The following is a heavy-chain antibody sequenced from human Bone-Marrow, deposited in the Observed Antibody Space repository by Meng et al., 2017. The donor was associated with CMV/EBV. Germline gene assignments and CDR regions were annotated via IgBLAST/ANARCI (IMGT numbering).Heavy chain of an antibody. CDR1: GFIFSSYE. CDR2: ISYDGSNK. J-gene: IGHJ6*02. CDR3: ARVVENYSSSWPSGMDV. V-gene: IGHV3-30-3*01. D-gene: IGHD6-13*01. Sequence: GESLKISCAASGFIFSSYEMSWVRQAPGKGLEWVAVISYDGSNKYYADSVKGRFTISRDNSKNTLYLQMNSLRAEDTAVYYCARVVENYSSSWPSGMDVWGQGTTVTVSS.